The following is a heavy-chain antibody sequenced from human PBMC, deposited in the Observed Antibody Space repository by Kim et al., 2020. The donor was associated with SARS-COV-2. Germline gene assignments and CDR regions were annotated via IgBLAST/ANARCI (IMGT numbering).Heavy chain of an antibody. CDR2: IYYSGST. Sequence: SETLSLTCTVSGGSISSSSYYWGWIRQPPGKGLEWIGSIYYSGSTYYNPSLKSRVTISVDTSKNQFSLKLSSVTAADTAVYYCARRNYYDSSGYYLPPFFDYWGQGALVTVSS. D-gene: IGHD3-22*01. CDR1: GGSISSSSYY. J-gene: IGHJ4*02. CDR3: ARRNYYDSSGYYLPPFFDY. V-gene: IGHV4-39*01.